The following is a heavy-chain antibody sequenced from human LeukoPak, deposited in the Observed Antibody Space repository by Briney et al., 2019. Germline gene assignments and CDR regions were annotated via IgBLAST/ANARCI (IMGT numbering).Heavy chain of an antibody. CDR3: ARAGTVTTFDYFDY. J-gene: IGHJ4*02. D-gene: IGHD4-17*01. Sequence: ASVKVSCKVSGYTFTDYYMHWVQQAPGKGLEWMGLVDPEDGETIYAEKFQGRVTITADTSTDTAYMELSSLRSEDTAVYYCARAGTVTTFDYFDYWGQGTLVTVSS. CDR1: GYTFTDYY. V-gene: IGHV1-69-2*01. CDR2: VDPEDGET.